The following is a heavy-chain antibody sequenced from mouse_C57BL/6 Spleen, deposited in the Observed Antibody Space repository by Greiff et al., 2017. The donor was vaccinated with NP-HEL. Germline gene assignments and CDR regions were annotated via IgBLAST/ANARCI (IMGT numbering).Heavy chain of an antibody. Sequence: VQLQQSGAELVRPGTSVKLSCKASGYTFTSYWMHWVKQRPGQGLEWLGVIDPSDSYTNYNQKFKGKATLTVDTSSSTAYMQLSSLTSEDSAFYCCARATTRYAMDYWGQGTSVTVSS. V-gene: IGHV1-59*01. CDR1: GYTFTSYW. CDR2: IDPSDSYT. CDR3: ARATTRYAMDY. J-gene: IGHJ4*01. D-gene: IGHD2-12*01.